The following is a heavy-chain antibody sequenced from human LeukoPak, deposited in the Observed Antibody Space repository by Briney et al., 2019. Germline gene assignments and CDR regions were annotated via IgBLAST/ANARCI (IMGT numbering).Heavy chain of an antibody. V-gene: IGHV1-8*01. Sequence: ASVKVSCKASGYTFTSYDINWVRQATGQGLEWMGWMNPNSGNTGYAQKFQGRVTITRDTSASTAYMVLSSLRSEDTAVYYCARAVRGFGGDYWGQGTLVTVSS. J-gene: IGHJ4*02. D-gene: IGHD3-10*01. CDR2: MNPNSGNT. CDR3: ARAVRGFGGDY. CDR1: GYTFTSYD.